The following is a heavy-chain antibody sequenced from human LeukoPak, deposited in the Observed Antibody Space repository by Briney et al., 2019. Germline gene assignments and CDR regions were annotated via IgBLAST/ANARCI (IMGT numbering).Heavy chain of an antibody. Sequence: SQTLSLTCAVSGGPISSGGYSWSWIRQPPGKGLEWIGYICHSGSTYYNPSLKSRVTISVDRSKNQFSLKLSSVTAADTAVYYCASNMVRGLDAFDIWGQGTMVTVSS. D-gene: IGHD3-10*01. CDR1: GGPISSGGYS. CDR3: ASNMVRGLDAFDI. V-gene: IGHV4-30-2*01. CDR2: ICHSGST. J-gene: IGHJ3*02.